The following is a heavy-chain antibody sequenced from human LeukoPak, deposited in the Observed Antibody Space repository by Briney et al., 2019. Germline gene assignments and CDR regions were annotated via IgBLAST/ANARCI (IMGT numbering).Heavy chain of an antibody. V-gene: IGHV4-38-2*01. Sequence: SETLSLTCAVSGYSISGGYYWGWIRQSPEKGLEWIGSMYHSGSTYYNPSLKCRVTISVDTSKNQFSLELRSVTAADTAVYYCARVCGGDCLNAFDMWGQGTMVTVSS. CDR1: GYSISGGYY. CDR2: MYHSGST. CDR3: ARVCGGDCLNAFDM. J-gene: IGHJ3*02. D-gene: IGHD2-21*01.